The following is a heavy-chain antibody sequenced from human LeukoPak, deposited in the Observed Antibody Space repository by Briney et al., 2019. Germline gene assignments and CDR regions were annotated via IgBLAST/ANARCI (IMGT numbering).Heavy chain of an antibody. D-gene: IGHD5-12*01. CDR1: GGSISNGGYS. CDR2: IYHSGST. V-gene: IGHV4-30-2*01. Sequence: PSQTLSLTCAVSGGSISNGGYSWSWIRQPPGKGLEWIGYIYHSGSTYYNPSLKSRVTISVDRSKNQFSLKLSSVTAADTAVYYCARGLVATITEFDYWGQGTLVTVSS. CDR3: ARGLVATITEFDY. J-gene: IGHJ4*02.